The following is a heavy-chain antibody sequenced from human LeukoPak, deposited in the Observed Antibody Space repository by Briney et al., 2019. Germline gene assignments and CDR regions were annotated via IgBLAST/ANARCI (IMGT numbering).Heavy chain of an antibody. CDR3: ARNLFVKFSTVTDFKDDY. CDR2: INPNSGGT. Sequence: GASVKVSCKASGYTFTGYYMHWVRRAPGQGLEWMGWINPNSGGTNYAQKFQGRVTMTRDTSISTAYMELSRLRSDDTAVYYCARNLFVKFSTVTDFKDDYWGQGTLVTVSS. J-gene: IGHJ4*02. D-gene: IGHD4-17*01. CDR1: GYTFTGYY. V-gene: IGHV1-2*02.